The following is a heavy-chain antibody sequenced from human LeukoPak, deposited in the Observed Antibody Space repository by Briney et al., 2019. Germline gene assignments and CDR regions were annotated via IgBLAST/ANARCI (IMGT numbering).Heavy chain of an antibody. D-gene: IGHD3-10*02. Sequence: GGSLRLSCAASGYRFSPYWMSWVRQTPGKGLEWVASISDGGRAAYYGDSVRGRFTIPRDDARNSLFSQMNGLRADDTAVYYCTRENYVPDSWGQGTLVTVSS. CDR2: ISDGGRAA. V-gene: IGHV3-7*03. CDR3: TRENYVPDS. CDR1: GYRFSPYW. J-gene: IGHJ5*02.